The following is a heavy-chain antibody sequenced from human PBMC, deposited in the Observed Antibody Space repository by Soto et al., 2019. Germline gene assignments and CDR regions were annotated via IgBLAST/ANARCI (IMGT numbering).Heavy chain of an antibody. D-gene: IGHD3-10*01. Sequence: LSLTCTVSGGSIGSGDYYWSWIRQPPGKGLEWSGYIYYSGNTYYNPSLKSRVTISVDTSKNQFSLKLSSVTAADTAVYYCARDNGSGQSWFDPWGQGTLVTVPS. CDR1: GGSIGSGDYY. J-gene: IGHJ5*02. V-gene: IGHV4-30-4*01. CDR3: ARDNGSGQSWFDP. CDR2: IYYSGNT.